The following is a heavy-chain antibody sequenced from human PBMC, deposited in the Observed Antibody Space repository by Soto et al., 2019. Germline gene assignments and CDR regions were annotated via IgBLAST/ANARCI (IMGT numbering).Heavy chain of an antibody. V-gene: IGHV4-31*03. J-gene: IGHJ4*02. CDR1: GGSISSGGYY. D-gene: IGHD5-12*01. CDR3: ARGGVATIGRCLDY. CDR2: IYYSGST. Sequence: PSETLSLTCTVSGGSISSGGYYWSWIRQHPGKGLEWIGYIYYSGSTYYNPSLKSRVTISVDTSKNQFSLKLSSVTAADTAVYYCARGGVATIGRCLDYWGQGTLVTVSS.